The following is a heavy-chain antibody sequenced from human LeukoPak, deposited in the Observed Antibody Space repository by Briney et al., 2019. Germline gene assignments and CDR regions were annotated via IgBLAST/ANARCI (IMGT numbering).Heavy chain of an antibody. CDR2: IYYSGST. CDR1: GGSISSGGYY. CDR3: ARGNVGGPVPPTPYNWFDP. J-gene: IGHJ5*02. Sequence: SQTLSLTCTVSGGSISSGGYYWSWIRQHPGKGLEWIGYIYYSGSTYYNPSLKSRVTISVDTSKNQFSLKLSSVTAADTAVYYCARGNVGGPVPPTPYNWFDPWGQETLVTVSS. V-gene: IGHV4-31*03. D-gene: IGHD3-3*01.